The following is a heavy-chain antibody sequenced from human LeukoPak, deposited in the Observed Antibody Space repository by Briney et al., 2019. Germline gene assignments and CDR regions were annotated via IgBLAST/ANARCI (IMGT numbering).Heavy chain of an antibody. Sequence: GASVKVSCKASGGTLSSYAISWVRQAPGQGLEWMGGIIPIFGTANYAQKFQGRVTITADESTSTAYMELSSLRSEDTAVYYCARDLRMQNYYYGMDVWGQGTTVTVSS. CDR3: ARDLRMQNYYYGMDV. V-gene: IGHV1-69*13. CDR1: GGTLSSYA. CDR2: IIPIFGTA. D-gene: IGHD2-8*01. J-gene: IGHJ6*02.